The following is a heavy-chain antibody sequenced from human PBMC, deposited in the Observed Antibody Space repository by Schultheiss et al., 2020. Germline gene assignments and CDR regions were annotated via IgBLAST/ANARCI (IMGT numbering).Heavy chain of an antibody. J-gene: IGHJ4*02. Sequence: GGSLRLSCAASGFTFDDYAMHWVRQAPGKGLEWMGIIYPGDSDTRYSPSFQGQVTISADKSISTAYLQWSGLKASDTAMFYCARGVQQLASFDYWGQGTLVTVSS. CDR1: GFTFDDYA. V-gene: IGHV5-51*01. D-gene: IGHD6-13*01. CDR2: IYPGDSDT. CDR3: ARGVQQLASFDY.